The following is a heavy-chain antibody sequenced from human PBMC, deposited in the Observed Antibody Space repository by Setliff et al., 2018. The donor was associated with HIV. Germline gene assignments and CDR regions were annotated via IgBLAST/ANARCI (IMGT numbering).Heavy chain of an antibody. CDR3: ARDRMPMASWVPDK. Sequence: PSETLSLTCTVSDDSISSNYWSWIRQSAGKGLEWVGRLYTGGRTNYNPSLKGRVTMSVDTSKNQFPLNLSSVTAADTAVYYCARDRMPMASWVPDKWGQGTLVTVSS. D-gene: IGHD2-2*01. CDR1: DDSISSNY. CDR2: LYTGGRT. J-gene: IGHJ4*02. V-gene: IGHV4-4*07.